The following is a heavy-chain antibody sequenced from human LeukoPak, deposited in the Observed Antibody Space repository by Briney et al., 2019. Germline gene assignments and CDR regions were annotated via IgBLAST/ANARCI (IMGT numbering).Heavy chain of an antibody. CDR3: ARDDTVRGVTLFDY. V-gene: IGHV3-21*01. CDR1: GLTFSSHW. D-gene: IGHD3-10*01. Sequence: GGSLRLSCAASGLTFSSHWMHWVRQAPGKVLEWVSSISSSSSYIYYADSVKGRLTISRDNAKNSLYLQMNSLRAEDTAVYYCARDDTVRGVTLFDYWGQGTLVTVSS. CDR2: ISSSSSYI. J-gene: IGHJ4*02.